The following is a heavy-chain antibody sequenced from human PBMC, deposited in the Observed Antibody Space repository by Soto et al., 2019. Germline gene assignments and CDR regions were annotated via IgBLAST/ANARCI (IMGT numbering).Heavy chain of an antibody. CDR3: ARAVATSPNWFDP. CDR2: IYYSGST. J-gene: IGHJ5*02. CDR1: GGSISGYY. V-gene: IGHV4-59*01. Sequence: SETLSLTCTVSGGSISGYYWSWIRQPPGKGLEWIGYIYYSGSTNYNPSLKSRVTISVDTSKNQFSLKLSSVTAADTAVYYCARAVATSPNWFDPWGQGTLVTVSS. D-gene: IGHD6-19*01.